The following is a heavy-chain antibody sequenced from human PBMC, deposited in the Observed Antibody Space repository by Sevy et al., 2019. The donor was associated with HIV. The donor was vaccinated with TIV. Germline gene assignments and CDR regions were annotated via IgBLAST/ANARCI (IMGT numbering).Heavy chain of an antibody. D-gene: IGHD3-9*01. CDR2: FDPEDGET. Sequence: ASVKVSCKVSGYTLTELSMHWVRQAPGKGLEWMGGFDPEDGETIYAQKFQGRVTMTEDTSTDTAYMELSSLRSEDTAVYYCATGGGSVRYFDWLPYYYYGMDVWGQGTTVTVSS. CDR1: GYTLTELS. V-gene: IGHV1-24*01. CDR3: ATGGGSVRYFDWLPYYYYGMDV. J-gene: IGHJ6*02.